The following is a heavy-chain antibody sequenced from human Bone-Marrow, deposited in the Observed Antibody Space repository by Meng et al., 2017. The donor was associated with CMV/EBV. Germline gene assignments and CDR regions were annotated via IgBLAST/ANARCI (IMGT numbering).Heavy chain of an antibody. CDR2: ISGTTDDT. CDR3: AKEKTLEGSGYDSRVMDV. V-gene: IGHV3-23*01. J-gene: IGHJ6*02. Sequence: GGSLRLSCAASGFSFSNYAMGWVRQAPGKGLEWVSAISGTTDDTQYTDSVKGRFTISRDRSKNTLYLQMNSLRAEDTAVYYWAKEKTLEGSGYDSRVMDVWGPGTTVTVSS. D-gene: IGHD5-12*01. CDR1: GFSFSNYA.